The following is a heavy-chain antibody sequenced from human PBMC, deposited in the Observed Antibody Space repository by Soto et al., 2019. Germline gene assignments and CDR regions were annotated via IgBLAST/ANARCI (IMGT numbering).Heavy chain of an antibody. Sequence: EVQLLDSGGGLVQPGESLRVSCAASGFTFTNCAMSWVRQAPGKGLEWVSGISASGGSTYYADSVKGRFTISRDNSKNTLYLQINSLRGEYTALYYCAKGDQGSGSYYARSSYFDYWGQGTLVTVSS. D-gene: IGHD3-10*01. J-gene: IGHJ4*02. CDR2: ISASGGST. V-gene: IGHV3-23*01. CDR3: AKGDQGSGSYYARSSYFDY. CDR1: GFTFTNCA.